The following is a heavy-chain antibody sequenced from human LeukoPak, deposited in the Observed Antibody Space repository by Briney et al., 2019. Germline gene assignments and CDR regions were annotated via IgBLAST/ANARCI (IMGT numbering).Heavy chain of an antibody. J-gene: IGHJ4*02. CDR1: GFTFSSYA. V-gene: IGHV3-7*01. Sequence: GGSLRLSCAASGFTFSSYAMHWVRQAPGKGLEWEANIKKDGSDTYYVDSVKGRFTISRDNARNSVYLQMNSLRAEDTAVYYCARALYNNGWYPDYFDYWGQGTLVTVSS. CDR2: IKKDGSDT. D-gene: IGHD6-19*01. CDR3: ARALYNNGWYPDYFDY.